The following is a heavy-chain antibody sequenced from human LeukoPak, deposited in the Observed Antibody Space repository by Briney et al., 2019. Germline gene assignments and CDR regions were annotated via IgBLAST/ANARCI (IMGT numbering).Heavy chain of an antibody. V-gene: IGHV4-59*01. D-gene: IGHD6-13*01. CDR1: GGSISSYY. CDR3: ARDRPRIAAAGTRAFDI. J-gene: IGHJ3*02. CDR2: IYYSGST. Sequence: SETLSLTCTVSGGSISSYYWSWIRQPPGKGLEWIGYIYYSGSTNYNPSLKSRVTISVDTSKNQFSLKLSSVTTADTAVYYCARDRPRIAAAGTRAFDIWGQGTMVTVSS.